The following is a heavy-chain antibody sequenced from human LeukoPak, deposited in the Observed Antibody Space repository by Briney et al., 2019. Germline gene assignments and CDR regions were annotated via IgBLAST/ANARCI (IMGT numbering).Heavy chain of an antibody. D-gene: IGHD3-22*01. V-gene: IGHV1-58*01. CDR3: AAVYDSSGYLGY. CDR2: IVVGSGNT. Sequence: GASVKVSCKASGFTFTSSAVQWVRQARGQRLEWIGWIVVGSGNTNYAQKFQERVTITRDMSTSTAYVELSSLRSEDTAVYYCAAVYDSSGYLGYWGQGTLVTVSS. CDR1: GFTFTSSA. J-gene: IGHJ4*02.